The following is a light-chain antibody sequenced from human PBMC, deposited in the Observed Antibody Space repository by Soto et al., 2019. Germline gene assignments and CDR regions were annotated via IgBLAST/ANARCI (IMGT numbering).Light chain of an antibody. V-gene: IGKV1-5*03. CDR3: QQYSTYSWT. CDR1: QSISSW. Sequence: DIQMTQSPSTLSASVGDRVTITCRASQSISSWLAWYQQKPGKAPKLLIYKASNLESGVPSRFSGSGSGTEFTLTISSLQPDDFATYYCQQYSTYSWTFGQGNQVEI. CDR2: KAS. J-gene: IGKJ1*01.